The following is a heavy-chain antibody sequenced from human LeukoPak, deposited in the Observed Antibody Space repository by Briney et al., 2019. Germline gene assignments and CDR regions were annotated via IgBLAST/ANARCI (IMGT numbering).Heavy chain of an antibody. CDR1: GFTFDDYA. D-gene: IGHD3-10*01. CDR2: ISWNSGTI. Sequence: GGSLRLSCAASGFTFDDYAMHWVRQAPGKGLEWVSGISWNSGTIAYADSVKGRFTISRDNAKNSLYLQMNSLRAEDTAVYYCASDITMVRGVNLDYWGQGTLVTVSS. CDR3: ASDITMVRGVNLDY. V-gene: IGHV3-9*01. J-gene: IGHJ4*02.